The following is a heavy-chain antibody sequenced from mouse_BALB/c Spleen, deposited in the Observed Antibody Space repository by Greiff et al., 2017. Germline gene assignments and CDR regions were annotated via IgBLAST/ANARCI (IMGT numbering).Heavy chain of an antibody. Sequence: VKLVESGPGLVQPSQSLSITCTVSGFSLTSYGVHWVRQSPGKGLEWLGVIWSGGSTDYNAAFISRLSISKDNSKSQVFFKMNSLQANDTAIYYCARNYYGNYPSAMDYWGQGTSVTVSS. J-gene: IGHJ4*01. D-gene: IGHD2-1*01. CDR3: ARNYYGNYPSAMDY. V-gene: IGHV2-2*02. CDR2: IWSGGST. CDR1: GFSLTSYG.